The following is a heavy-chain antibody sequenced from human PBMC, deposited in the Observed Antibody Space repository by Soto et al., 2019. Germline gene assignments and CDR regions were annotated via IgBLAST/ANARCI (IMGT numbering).Heavy chain of an antibody. CDR3: AREPSYCGGDCYKDGAFDI. D-gene: IGHD2-21*02. Sequence: QVQLQESGPGLVKPSQTLSLTCTVSGGSISSGGYYWSWIRQHPGKGLEWIGYIYYSGSTYYNPSLKSRVTISVDASKNQFSLKLSSVTAADTDVYYCAREPSYCGGDCYKDGAFDIWGQGTMVTVSS. J-gene: IGHJ3*02. V-gene: IGHV4-31*03. CDR1: GGSISSGGYY. CDR2: IYYSGST.